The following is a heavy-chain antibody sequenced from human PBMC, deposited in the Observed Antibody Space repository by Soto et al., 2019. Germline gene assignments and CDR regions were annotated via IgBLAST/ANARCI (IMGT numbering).Heavy chain of an antibody. D-gene: IGHD3-10*01. CDR1: GGSFSGYQ. V-gene: IGHV4-34*01. CDR3: ARGLILWFGELSRRGGYYYYMDV. CDR2: INDSGNI. J-gene: IGHJ6*03. Sequence: QVQLQQWGAGLLKPSETLSLTCAVYGGSFSGYQWTWIRQTPGKGLEWIGEINDSGNINYNTSLKSRVTILVDTAKKQISLNLSSVTAADTAVYYCARGLILWFGELSRRGGYYYYMDVWGKGTTVTVSS.